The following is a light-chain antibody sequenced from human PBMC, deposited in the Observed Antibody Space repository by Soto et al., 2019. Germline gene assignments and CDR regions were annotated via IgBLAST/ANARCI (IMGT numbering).Light chain of an antibody. J-gene: IGKJ1*01. V-gene: IGKV1-17*01. CDR2: ATS. Sequence: DIQMTQSPSSLSASVGDRVTITCRASQDIRNDLELGWYQQKPGKAPKRLIYATSSLQSGVPSRFSGSGSGTEFTLTIRSLQPEDFATYYCLQHNHYPPTFVQGTKVEIQ. CDR1: QDIRND. CDR3: LQHNHYPPT.